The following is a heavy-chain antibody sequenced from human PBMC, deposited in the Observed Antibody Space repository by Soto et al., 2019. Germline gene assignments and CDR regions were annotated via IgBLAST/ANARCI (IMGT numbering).Heavy chain of an antibody. J-gene: IGHJ6*02. CDR3: ARGEAAGYYYGMDV. CDR1: GGSFSGYY. CDR2: INHSGST. V-gene: IGHV4-34*01. Sequence: TSETLSLTCAVYGGSFSGYYWSWIRQPPGKGLEWIGEINHSGSTNYNPSLKSRVTISVDTSKNQFSLKLSSVTAADTAVYYCARGEAAGYYYGMDVWGQGTTVTVSS. D-gene: IGHD6-25*01.